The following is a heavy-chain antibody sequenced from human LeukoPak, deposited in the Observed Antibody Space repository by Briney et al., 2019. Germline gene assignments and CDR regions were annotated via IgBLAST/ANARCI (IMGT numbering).Heavy chain of an antibody. V-gene: IGHV4-59*01. CDR1: GGSISSYY. CDR3: ARWGGLGELSLDY. CDR2: IYYSGST. Sequence: SETLSLTCTVSGGSISSYYWSWIRQPPGKGLEWIGYIYYSGSTNYNPSLKSRVTISVDTSKNQFSLKLSSVTAADTAVYYCARWGGLGELSLDYWGQGTLVTVSS. J-gene: IGHJ4*02. D-gene: IGHD3-16*02.